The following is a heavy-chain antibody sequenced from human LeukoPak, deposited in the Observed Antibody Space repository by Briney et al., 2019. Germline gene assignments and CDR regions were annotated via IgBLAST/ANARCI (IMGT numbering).Heavy chain of an antibody. Sequence: ASVTVSCKTFGYTFTNYGIGWVRQAPGQGLEWMGWINVYYGDTKYAEKLQGRVTMATDTSTSTAYMELRSLRSDDTAVYYCARDWDCSGGSCHPHYFDYWGQGTLVTVSS. V-gene: IGHV1-18*01. CDR2: INVYYGDT. J-gene: IGHJ4*02. CDR1: GYTFTNYG. D-gene: IGHD2-15*01. CDR3: ARDWDCSGGSCHPHYFDY.